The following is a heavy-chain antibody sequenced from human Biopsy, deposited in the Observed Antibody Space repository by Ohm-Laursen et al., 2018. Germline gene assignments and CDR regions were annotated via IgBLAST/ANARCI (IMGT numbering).Heavy chain of an antibody. Sequence: VASVKVSCKASGYSFTSYYIHWVRQAPGQGLEWMGIINPSGGGTDYAQKFQGRVTMTRDTSTSTVYMELISLRSDDTAVYYCAKGGHKAWLDSWGQGALVTVSS. CDR1: GYSFTSYY. V-gene: IGHV1-46*01. CDR2: INPSGGGT. J-gene: IGHJ5*01. CDR3: AKGGHKAWLDS. D-gene: IGHD1-26*01.